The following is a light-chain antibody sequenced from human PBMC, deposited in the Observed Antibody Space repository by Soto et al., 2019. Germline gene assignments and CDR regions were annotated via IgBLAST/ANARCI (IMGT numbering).Light chain of an antibody. Sequence: DIQLTQSPSSLSASVGDSVTITCRASQDIITYLTRYQHKPGRTPKLLVYDASSLNSGVPSRFRGSGGGRQFTLTISRLQPEDFATYYCQQTYRTPLFTFGPGTTVDLK. CDR3: QQTYRTPLFT. V-gene: IGKV1-39*01. J-gene: IGKJ3*01. CDR2: DAS. CDR1: QDIITY.